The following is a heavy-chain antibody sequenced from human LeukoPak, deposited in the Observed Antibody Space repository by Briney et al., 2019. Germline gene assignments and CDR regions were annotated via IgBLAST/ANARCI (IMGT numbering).Heavy chain of an antibody. CDR1: GFTFSSYA. V-gene: IGHV3-21*01. D-gene: IGHD3-22*01. Sequence: PGGSLRLSCAASGFTFSSYAMSWVRQAPGKGLEWVSSISSSSSYIYYADSVKGRFTISRDNAKNSLYLQMNSLRAEDTAVYYCARDYYYDSSGYDAFDIWGQGTMVTVSS. CDR2: ISSSSSYI. J-gene: IGHJ3*02. CDR3: ARDYYYDSSGYDAFDI.